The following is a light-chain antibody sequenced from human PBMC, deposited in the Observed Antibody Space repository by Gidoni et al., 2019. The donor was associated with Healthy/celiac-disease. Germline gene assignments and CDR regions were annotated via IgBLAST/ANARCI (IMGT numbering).Light chain of an antibody. CDR3: QQYNKWPKGMI. V-gene: IGKV3D-15*01. J-gene: IGKJ5*01. CDR2: VAS. Sequence: EIVMTQSPATLSVSPGERATLSCRASQSVSSNLAWYHQKPGQAPRLLIYVASTRATGIPAMLGGSGCGTEFTLTISSMRSEDFAVYAGQQYNKWPKGMIFGRGTRLEIK. CDR1: QSVSSN.